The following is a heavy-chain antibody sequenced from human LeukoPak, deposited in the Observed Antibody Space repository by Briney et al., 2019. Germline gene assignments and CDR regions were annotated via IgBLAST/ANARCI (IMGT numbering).Heavy chain of an antibody. CDR3: AREPGIGYAFDI. CDR2: IKEEGSEK. CDR1: GFTFASSW. V-gene: IGHV3-7*01. J-gene: IGHJ3*02. D-gene: IGHD3-10*01. Sequence: GGSLRLSCVVSGFTFASSWMTSVHQAPGKGLEWVANIKEEGSEKHYVDSVKGRFTISRDNAKNSLYLQMNSLRAEDTAVYYCAREPGIGYAFDIWGQGTMVTVSS.